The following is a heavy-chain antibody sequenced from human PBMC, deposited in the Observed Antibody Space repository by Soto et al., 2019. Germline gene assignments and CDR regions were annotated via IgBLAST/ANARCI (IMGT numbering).Heavy chain of an antibody. J-gene: IGHJ4*02. V-gene: IGHV3-73*01. CDR3: IIGGSPYYYDY. Sequence: EVQLVESGGGLVQPGGSLKLSCADSAFIFSGSALHWVRQASGKGLEWVGRILSKAGNYATAYPASMKGRFTISRDDSENTAFLQMNSLKTEDTAVYYCIIGGSPYYYDYWGQGTLVAVSS. CDR2: ILSKAGNYAT. CDR1: AFIFSGSA.